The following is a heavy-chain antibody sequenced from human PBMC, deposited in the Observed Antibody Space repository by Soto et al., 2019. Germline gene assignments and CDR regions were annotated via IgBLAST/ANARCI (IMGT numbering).Heavy chain of an antibody. D-gene: IGHD5-12*01. Sequence: SETLSLTCTVSGGSISTPGYSWSWIRQPPGKGLEWIGYIYHSGSTYYNPSLKSRVTISVDRSKNQFSLKLSSVTAADTAVYYCAAGGGLPRYYWGQGTLVTVSS. CDR2: IYHSGST. CDR1: GGSISTPGYS. V-gene: IGHV4-30-2*01. J-gene: IGHJ4*02. CDR3: AAGGGLPRYY.